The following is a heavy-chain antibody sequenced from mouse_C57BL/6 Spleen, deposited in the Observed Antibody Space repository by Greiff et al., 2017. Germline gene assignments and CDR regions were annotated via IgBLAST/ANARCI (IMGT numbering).Heavy chain of an antibody. V-gene: IGHV1-54*01. Sequence: QVQLQQSGAELVRPGTSVKVSCKASGYAFTNYLIEWVNQRPGQGLEWIGVINPGSGGTNYNEKFKGKATLTADKSSRTAYMQLSSLTSEDSAVYFCARGGLGFDYWGQGTTVTV. CDR1: GYAFTNYL. CDR2: INPGSGGT. J-gene: IGHJ2*01. CDR3: ARGGLGFDY. D-gene: IGHD4-1*01.